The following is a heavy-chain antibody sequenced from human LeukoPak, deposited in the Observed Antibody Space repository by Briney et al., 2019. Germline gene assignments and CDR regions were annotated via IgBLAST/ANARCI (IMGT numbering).Heavy chain of an antibody. CDR1: GYTFTSYG. J-gene: IGHJ4*02. V-gene: IGHV1-18*01. Sequence: ASVKVSCKASGYTFTSYGISWVRQAPGQGLEWMGWISAYNGNTNYAQKFQGRVTITADESTSTAYMELSSLRSEDTAVYYCARDTYYYDSSGYSKSTGFDYWGQGTLVTVSS. CDR2: ISAYNGNT. D-gene: IGHD3-22*01. CDR3: ARDTYYYDSSGYSKSTGFDY.